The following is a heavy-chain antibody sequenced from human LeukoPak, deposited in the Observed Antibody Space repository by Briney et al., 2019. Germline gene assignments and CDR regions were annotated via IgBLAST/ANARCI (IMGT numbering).Heavy chain of an antibody. CDR1: GFTFSSYE. Sequence: GGSLRLSCAASGFTFSSYEMHWVRQAPGKGLEWVAVISYDGSHKKYADSVKGRFTISRVNFQKTLYLQMNSLRAEDAAVYYCARGAARMVEMGTMISFEYWGQGTLITVSS. J-gene: IGHJ4*02. CDR2: ISYDGSHK. V-gene: IGHV3-30*04. D-gene: IGHD5-24*01. CDR3: ARGAARMVEMGTMISFEY.